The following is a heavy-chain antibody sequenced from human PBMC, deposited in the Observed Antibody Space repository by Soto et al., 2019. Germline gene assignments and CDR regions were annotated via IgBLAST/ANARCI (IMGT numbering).Heavy chain of an antibody. CDR2: IKQDGSEK. J-gene: IGHJ5*02. Sequence: GGSLRLSCAASGFTFSSHWMSLVRQAPGKGLEWVANIKQDGSEKYYVDSVKGRFTISRDNAKNSLYLQMNSLRAEDTAVYYCARDKAPGDNWFDPWGQGTLVTVSS. CDR3: ARDKAPGDNWFDP. CDR1: GFTFSSHW. V-gene: IGHV3-7*05.